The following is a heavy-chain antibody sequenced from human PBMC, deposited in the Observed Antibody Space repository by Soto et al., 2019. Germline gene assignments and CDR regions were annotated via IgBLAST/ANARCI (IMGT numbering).Heavy chain of an antibody. Sequence: QVQLQESGPGLVKPSQTLSLTCTVSGDSISSGDYYWSWIRQHPGKGLEWIGYIDYSGNAYYTPSLKGRVTLSVDTSKNRFSLTLTSVTAADTAVYYCARASVTTGGFDFWGQGTLVTVSS. J-gene: IGHJ4*02. CDR3: ARASVTTGGFDF. CDR2: IDYSGNA. CDR1: GDSISSGDYY. D-gene: IGHD4-17*01. V-gene: IGHV4-31*03.